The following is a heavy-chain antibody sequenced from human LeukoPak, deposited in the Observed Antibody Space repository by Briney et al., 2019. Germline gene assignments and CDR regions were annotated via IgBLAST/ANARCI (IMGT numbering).Heavy chain of an antibody. Sequence: ASVKVSCKASGYTFTGYYMHWVRQAPGQGLEWMRWINPNSGGTNYAQKFQGRVTMTRDTSISTAYMELSRLRSDDTAVYYCASDSYYYDSSGLFDYWGQGTLVTVSS. CDR3: ASDSYYYDSSGLFDY. CDR1: GYTFTGYY. J-gene: IGHJ4*02. V-gene: IGHV1-2*02. D-gene: IGHD3-22*01. CDR2: INPNSGGT.